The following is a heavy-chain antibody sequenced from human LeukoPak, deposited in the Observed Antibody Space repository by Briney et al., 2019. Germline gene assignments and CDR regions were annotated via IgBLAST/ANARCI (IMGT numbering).Heavy chain of an antibody. CDR2: ISAGGGTT. J-gene: IGHJ4*02. D-gene: IGHD6-19*01. Sequence: GGSLRLSCAASGFTFSNYAMSWVRQAPGKGLEWVSVISAGGGTTYYADSVKGRFTISRDNSKNTLYLQMNTLRAEDTAVYYCATGIAVAGDFDYWGQGTLVTASS. CDR3: ATGIAVAGDFDY. CDR1: GFTFSNYA. V-gene: IGHV3-23*01.